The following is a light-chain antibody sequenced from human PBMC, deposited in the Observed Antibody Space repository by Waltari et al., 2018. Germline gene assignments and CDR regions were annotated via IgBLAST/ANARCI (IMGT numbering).Light chain of an antibody. V-gene: IGKV3-20*01. CDR1: QSVSRS. CDR2: GAS. J-gene: IGKJ1*01. Sequence: EIVLTQSPGTMSFPPGERAPLSCRASQSVSRSLACYQHKPGQAPRLLIYGASSRATGVPDRFSGSGSGTDFSLTISRLEPEDFAVYYCQHYVRLPVSFGQGTKVEIK. CDR3: QHYVRLPVS.